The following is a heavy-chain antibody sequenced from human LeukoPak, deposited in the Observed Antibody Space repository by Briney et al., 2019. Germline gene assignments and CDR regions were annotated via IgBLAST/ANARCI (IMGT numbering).Heavy chain of an antibody. CDR2: ITASGSST. D-gene: IGHD6-13*01. Sequence: KSGGSLRLSCAASGFTFSNYAMSWVRQAPGEGLEWVSAITASGSSTYYADSVKGRFTISRDNSKNTLYLQMNSLRAEDTAVYYCAREGSAAAGKGVVYFDYWGQGTLVTVSS. J-gene: IGHJ4*02. CDR1: GFTFSNYA. CDR3: AREGSAAAGKGVVYFDY. V-gene: IGHV3-23*01.